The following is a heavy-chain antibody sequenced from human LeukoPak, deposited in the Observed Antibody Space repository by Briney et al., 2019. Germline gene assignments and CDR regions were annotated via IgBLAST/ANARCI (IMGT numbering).Heavy chain of an antibody. Sequence: SETLSLTCTVSGGSISSYYWSWIRQPPGKGLEWIGYIYYSGSTNYNPSLKSRVTISVDTSKNQFSLKLSSVIAADTAVYYCARTMVRGVAYYFDYWGQGTLVTVSS. CDR1: GGSISSYY. V-gene: IGHV4-59*01. D-gene: IGHD3-10*01. J-gene: IGHJ4*02. CDR3: ARTMVRGVAYYFDY. CDR2: IYYSGST.